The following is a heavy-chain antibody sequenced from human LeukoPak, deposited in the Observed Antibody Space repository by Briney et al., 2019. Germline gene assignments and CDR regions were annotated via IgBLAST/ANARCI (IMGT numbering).Heavy chain of an antibody. CDR3: AKEEGYSSSWRTYYYYGMDV. CDR2: ISYDGSNK. V-gene: IGHV3-30*18. Sequence: GGSLRLSCAASGFTFSSYGMHWVRQAPGKGLGWVAVISYDGSNKYYADSVKGRFTISRDNSKNTLYLQMNSLRAEDTAVYYCAKEEGYSSSWRTYYYYGMDVWGQGTTVTVSS. J-gene: IGHJ6*02. CDR1: GFTFSSYG. D-gene: IGHD6-13*01.